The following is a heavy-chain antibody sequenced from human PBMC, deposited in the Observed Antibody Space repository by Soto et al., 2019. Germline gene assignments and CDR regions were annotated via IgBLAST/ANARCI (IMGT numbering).Heavy chain of an antibody. CDR2: ISSSSSTI. CDR1: GFTFSSYS. D-gene: IGHD3-22*01. J-gene: IGHJ3*02. V-gene: IGHV3-48*02. CDR3: ARGLRNYYDSSGSTRGAFDI. Sequence: GGSLRLSCAASGFTFSSYSMNWVRQAPGKGLEWVSYISSSSSTIYYADSVKGRFTISRDNAKNSLYLQMNSLRDEDTAVYYCARGLRNYYDSSGSTRGAFDIWGQGTMVTVSS.